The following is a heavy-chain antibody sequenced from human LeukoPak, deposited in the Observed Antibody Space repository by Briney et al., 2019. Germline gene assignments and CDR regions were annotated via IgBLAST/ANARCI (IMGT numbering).Heavy chain of an antibody. J-gene: IGHJ6*02. V-gene: IGHV3-23*01. CDR1: GFTFSNYA. D-gene: IGHD6-13*01. Sequence: GGSLRLSCAASGFTFSNYAMSWVRQAPGKGLEWVSGINSRGGSTYYADSVKGRFTISRDNSENTLNLKINSLRADDTAVYYCARDLYILEQQLFLMYVWGQGTTVTVSS. CDR2: INSRGGST. CDR3: ARDLYILEQQLFLMYV.